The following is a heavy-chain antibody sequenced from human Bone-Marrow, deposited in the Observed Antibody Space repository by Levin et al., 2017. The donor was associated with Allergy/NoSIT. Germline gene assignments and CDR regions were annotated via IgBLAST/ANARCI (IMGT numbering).Heavy chain of an antibody. CDR2: IYDSGST. V-gene: IGHV4-30-2*06. Sequence: PSQTLSLTCAVSGGSISSSSYSWTWIRQSPGKGLEWIGYIYDSGSTYYNPSLKSRVAISADKSKNQISLKLTSVTAADTAVYYCARALYYDILSGYEGGFYFDYWGQGTQVTVSS. D-gene: IGHD3-9*01. CDR1: GGSISSSSYS. CDR3: ARALYYDILSGYEGGFYFDY. J-gene: IGHJ4*02.